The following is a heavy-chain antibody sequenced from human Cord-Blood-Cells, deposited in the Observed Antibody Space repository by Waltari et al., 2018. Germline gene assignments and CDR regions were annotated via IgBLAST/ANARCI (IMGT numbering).Heavy chain of an antibody. Sequence: QVQLVQSGAEVKKPGSSVKVSCKASGGTFSSYAISWVRQAPGKGLEWMGWLYPILVHESYVHKFPGRVTTTADKSTSSAYMVMTSRRSEDTAVDDGARVGDAGKTYSSRWYFDYWGQGAMVTVSS. J-gene: IGHJ4*02. CDR3: ARVGDAGKTYSSRWYFDY. CDR2: LYPILVHE. CDR1: GGTFSSYA. V-gene: IGHV1-69*06. D-gene: IGHD6-13*01.